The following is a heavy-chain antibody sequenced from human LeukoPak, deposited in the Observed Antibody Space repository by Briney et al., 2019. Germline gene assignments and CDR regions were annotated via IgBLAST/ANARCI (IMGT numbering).Heavy chain of an antibody. V-gene: IGHV3-53*01. CDR2: IYSGGST. Sequence: PGGSLRLSCAASGFTVSSNYMSWVRQAPGKGLEWVSVIYSGGSTYYADSVKGRFTTSRDNSKNTLYLQMNSLRAEDTAVYYCARDRGYSHDAFDIWGQGTMVTVSS. CDR1: GFTVSSNY. J-gene: IGHJ3*02. D-gene: IGHD5-18*01. CDR3: ARDRGYSHDAFDI.